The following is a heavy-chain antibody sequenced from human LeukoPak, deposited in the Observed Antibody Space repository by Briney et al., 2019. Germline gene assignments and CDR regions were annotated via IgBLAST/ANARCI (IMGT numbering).Heavy chain of an antibody. Sequence: GGPLRLSCAASGFTFSSYGMHWVRQAPGKGLEWVAFIRYDGSNKYYADSVKGRFTISRDNSKNTLYLQMNSLRAEDTAVYYCAKEVGYGENWFDPWGQGTLVTVSS. J-gene: IGHJ5*02. D-gene: IGHD4-17*01. CDR2: IRYDGSNK. CDR1: GFTFSSYG. V-gene: IGHV3-30*02. CDR3: AKEVGYGENWFDP.